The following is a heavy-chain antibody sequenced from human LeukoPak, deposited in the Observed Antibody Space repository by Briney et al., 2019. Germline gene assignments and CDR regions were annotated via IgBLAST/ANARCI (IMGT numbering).Heavy chain of an antibody. CDR1: SFSISSGYY. V-gene: IGHV4-38-2*02. CDR3: ARDSYVDDWFAFHYYMDV. CDR2: IYHTGST. J-gene: IGHJ6*03. D-gene: IGHD3-9*01. Sequence: PSETLSLTCTVSSFSISSGYYWGWIRQPPGKGLEWIGSIYHTGSTYHNPSLKSRVTISVDTSKNQFSLKLSSVTAADTAVYYCARDSYVDDWFAFHYYMDVWGKGTTVTISS.